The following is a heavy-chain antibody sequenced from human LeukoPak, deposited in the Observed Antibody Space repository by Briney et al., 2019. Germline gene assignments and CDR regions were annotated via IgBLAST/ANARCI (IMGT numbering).Heavy chain of an antibody. V-gene: IGHV1-18*01. J-gene: IGHJ1*01. D-gene: IGHD2-15*01. CDR2: ITAYNGYT. CDR1: GYTLISYA. Sequence: ASVKVSRKASGYTLISYAISWVRQAPGQGLEWMGWITAYNGYTTYAQKLQGRVTMTTDTSTNTAYMELRSLKSDDTAVYYCARGDCSGGSCYLPEYLQHWGQGTLVTVSS. CDR3: ARGDCSGGSCYLPEYLQH.